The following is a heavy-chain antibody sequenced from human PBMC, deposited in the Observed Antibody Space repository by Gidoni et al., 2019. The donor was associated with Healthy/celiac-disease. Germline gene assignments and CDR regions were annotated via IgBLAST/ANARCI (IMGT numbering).Heavy chain of an antibody. Sequence: QVQPVESGGGVVQPGRSLTPPFAPSGFTFSRYGMHWVRQAPGKGLEWVAVIWYDGSNKYYADSVKGRFTISRDNSKNTLYLQMNSLRAEDTAVYYCAMVDYGDYLDAFDIWGQGTMVTVSS. V-gene: IGHV3-33*01. J-gene: IGHJ3*02. CDR1: GFTFSRYG. D-gene: IGHD4-17*01. CDR3: AMVDYGDYLDAFDI. CDR2: IWYDGSNK.